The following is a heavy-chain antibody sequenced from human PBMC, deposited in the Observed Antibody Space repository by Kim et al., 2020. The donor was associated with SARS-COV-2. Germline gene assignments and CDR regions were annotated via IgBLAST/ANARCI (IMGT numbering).Heavy chain of an antibody. CDR3: AKDLLVNYYFDY. V-gene: IGHV3-23*01. J-gene: IGHJ4*02. D-gene: IGHD2-21*01. CDR1: GFTFSSYA. Sequence: GGSLRLSCAASGFTFSSYAMSWVRQAPGKGLECVSLISTSGGSTDYADSVKGRFTISRDNSKNTLYLQMNSLRAEDTAIYYCAKDLLVNYYFDYWGQGTPVTVS. CDR2: ISTSGGST.